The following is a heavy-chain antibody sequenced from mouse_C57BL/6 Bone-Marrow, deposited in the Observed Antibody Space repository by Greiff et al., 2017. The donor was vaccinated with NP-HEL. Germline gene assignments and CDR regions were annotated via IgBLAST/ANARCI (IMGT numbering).Heavy chain of an antibody. CDR3: ARDLYYYGSPSFAY. D-gene: IGHD1-1*01. V-gene: IGHV5-4*01. CDR1: GFTFSSYA. Sequence: EVKLVESGGGLVKPGGSLKLSCAASGFTFSSYAMSWVRQTPEKRLEWVATISDGGSYTYYPDNVKGRFTISRDNAKNNLYLQMSHLKSEDTAMYYCARDLYYYGSPSFAYWGQGTLVTVSA. CDR2: ISDGGSYT. J-gene: IGHJ3*01.